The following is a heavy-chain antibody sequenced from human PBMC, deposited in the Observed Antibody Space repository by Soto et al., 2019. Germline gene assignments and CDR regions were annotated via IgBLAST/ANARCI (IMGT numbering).Heavy chain of an antibody. Sequence: GESLNTSCKCSGFTFTSYWINWVRQLPGKGLEWMGLVDSKGCYTNCGPSFQRHVTITPDKSVSTAHLKWSRLKAADAAIFYCTRNKSGGGSYPFDYWGQGTLVSVSS. V-gene: IGHV5-10-1*01. D-gene: IGHD3-10*01. CDR2: VDSKGCYT. J-gene: IGHJ4*02. CDR1: GFTFTSYW. CDR3: TRNKSGGGSYPFDY.